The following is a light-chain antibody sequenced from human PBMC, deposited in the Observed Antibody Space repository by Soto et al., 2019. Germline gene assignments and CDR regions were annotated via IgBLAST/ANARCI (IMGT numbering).Light chain of an antibody. J-gene: IGLJ1*01. CDR3: SLYTSANTYV. CDR1: STDFVTYNR. CDR2: EAS. V-gene: IGLV2-18*01. Sequence: QSALTQPPSVSGSPGQSVTISCTGTSTDFVTYNRVSWYQQPPDTAPKLIVYEASNRPSGVPDRFSGSKSGNTASLTISGLQAADEADYYCSLYTSANTYVFGTGTKVTVL.